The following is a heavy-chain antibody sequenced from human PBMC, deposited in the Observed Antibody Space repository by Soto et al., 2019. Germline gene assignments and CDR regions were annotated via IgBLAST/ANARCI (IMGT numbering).Heavy chain of an antibody. CDR3: AGDPYYYGSAF. CDR1: GFRFSDHY. J-gene: IGHJ4*02. CDR2: ISGGGTTT. V-gene: IGHV3-11*01. D-gene: IGHD3-10*01. Sequence: GGSLRLSCAASGFRFSDHYMTWIRQAPGKGLEWVSKISGGGTTTHYADSVKGRFTVSGDNAKNSLYLQMNSLRAEDTAVYYCAGDPYYYGSAFWGQGTLVTVSS.